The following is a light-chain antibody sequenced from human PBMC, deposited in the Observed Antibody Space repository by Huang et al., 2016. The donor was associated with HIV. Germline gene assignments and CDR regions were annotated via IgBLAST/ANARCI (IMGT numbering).Light chain of an antibody. CDR3: QQYLSSPLT. CDR2: GAS. J-gene: IGKJ4*01. V-gene: IGKV3-20*01. CDR1: QNITNNF. Sequence: DIVLTQSPGTLSLSPRERAALSCRASQNITNNFLAWYQQRSGQTPRLLIYGASNGAMGIPDRFSGSGSGTDVTPIINRLEPQDSAVYYCQQYLSSPLTFGGGTNVEIK.